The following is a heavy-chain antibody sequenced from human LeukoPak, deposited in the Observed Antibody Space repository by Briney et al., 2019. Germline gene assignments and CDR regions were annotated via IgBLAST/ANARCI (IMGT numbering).Heavy chain of an antibody. CDR2: IYYSGST. J-gene: IGHJ3*02. CDR1: GGSISSGGYY. Sequence: SETLSLTCTVSGGSISSGGYYWSWIRQHPGKGLEWIGYIYYSGSTYYNPSLKSRVTISVDTSKNQFSLKLSSVTAADTAVYYCARDLGYGGNSGAFDIWGQGTMVTVSS. V-gene: IGHV4-31*03. D-gene: IGHD4-23*01. CDR3: ARDLGYGGNSGAFDI.